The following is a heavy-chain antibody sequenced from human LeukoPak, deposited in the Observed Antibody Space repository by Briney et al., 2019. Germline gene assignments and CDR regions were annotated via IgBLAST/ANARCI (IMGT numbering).Heavy chain of an antibody. J-gene: IGHJ4*02. D-gene: IGHD6-19*01. CDR1: GDSISSYY. CDR3: ARGRAWYMDY. Sequence: PSETLSLTCTVSGDSISSYYWSWIRQPPGKGLEWIGYIYYSGSTNYNPSLKSRVTISVDTSKNQFSLKLSSVTAADTAVYYCARGRAWYMDYWGQETLVTVSS. V-gene: IGHV4-59*01. CDR2: IYYSGST.